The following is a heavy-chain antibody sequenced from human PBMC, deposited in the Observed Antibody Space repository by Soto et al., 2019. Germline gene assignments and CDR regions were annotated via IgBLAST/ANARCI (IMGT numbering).Heavy chain of an antibody. CDR2: INQDGSEK. V-gene: IGHV3-7*03. CDR3: AKDRSGRLY. CDR1: GFIFRSYW. Sequence: EVQLVESGGGLVQPGGSLRLSCAASGFIFRSYWMSWVRQAPGKGLEWVANINQDGSEKYYVDSVRGRFIISRDNAENSLYLQMNSLRAEDTAVYYCAKDRSGRLYWGQGTLVTVSS. D-gene: IGHD3-10*01. J-gene: IGHJ4*02.